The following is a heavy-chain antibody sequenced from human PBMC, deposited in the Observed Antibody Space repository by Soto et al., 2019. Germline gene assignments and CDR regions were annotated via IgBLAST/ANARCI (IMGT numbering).Heavy chain of an antibody. CDR2: IYYSGST. CDR3: ARRWGDAVDI. D-gene: IGHD3-16*01. Sequence: QVQLQESGPGLVKPSETLSLTCTVSGGSISSYYWSWIRQPPGKGLEWIGYIYYSGSTNYNPSLKSRVTISVDTSKNQFSLKLSSVTAADTAVYYCARRWGDAVDIWCQGTMVTVSS. CDR1: GGSISSYY. V-gene: IGHV4-59*08. J-gene: IGHJ3*02.